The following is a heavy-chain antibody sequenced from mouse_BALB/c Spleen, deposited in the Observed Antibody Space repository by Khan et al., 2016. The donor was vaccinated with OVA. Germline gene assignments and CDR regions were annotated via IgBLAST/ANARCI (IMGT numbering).Heavy chain of an antibody. J-gene: IGHJ3*01. CDR3: SREGAYYRSDGWFAY. V-gene: IGHV1-4*01. Sequence: VQLQQSGAELARPGASVKMSCKASGYTFTTYTIHWVKQRPGQGLEWIGYIIPSSDYTNYNQKFKDKATLTADKSSSTAFMQLNSLTSEDSAVYYCSREGAYYRSDGWFAYWGQGTLVTVSA. D-gene: IGHD2-14*01. CDR2: IIPSSDYT. CDR1: GYTFTTYT.